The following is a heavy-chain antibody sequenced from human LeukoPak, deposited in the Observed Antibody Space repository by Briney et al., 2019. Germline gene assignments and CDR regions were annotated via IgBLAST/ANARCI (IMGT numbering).Heavy chain of an antibody. CDR1: GGSINSSSYY. Sequence: PSETLSLTCTVSGGSINSSSYYWGWISQPPGKGPEWIGSIYYSGSTYYNPSLKSRVTISVDTSKNQFSLKLSSVTAADTAVYYCARENCSGGSCYSIYYYYYMDVWGKGTTVTVSS. CDR3: ARENCSGGSCYSIYYYYYMDV. CDR2: IYYSGST. V-gene: IGHV4-39*07. D-gene: IGHD2-15*01. J-gene: IGHJ6*03.